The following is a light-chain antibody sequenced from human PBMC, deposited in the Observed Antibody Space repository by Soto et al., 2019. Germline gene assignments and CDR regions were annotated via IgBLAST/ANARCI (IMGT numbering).Light chain of an antibody. CDR3: QHYAHNSPIT. Sequence: EIVLTQSPGTLSLSPGERATLSCRAIHSVSSSYLAWYQQKPGQAPRLLISGASSRATGIPDRFSGSGSGTDFTLTISRLEPEDFALYYCQHYAHNSPITFGQGTRLEIK. CDR2: GAS. J-gene: IGKJ5*01. V-gene: IGKV3-20*01. CDR1: HSVSSSY.